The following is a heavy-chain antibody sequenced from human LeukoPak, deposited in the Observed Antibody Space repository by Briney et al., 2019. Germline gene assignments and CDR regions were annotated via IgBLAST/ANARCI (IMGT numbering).Heavy chain of an antibody. CDR3: ANHHYDILTGYYMVGYYFDY. D-gene: IGHD3-9*01. J-gene: IGHJ4*02. V-gene: IGHV3-48*04. CDR1: GFTLSSYA. CDR2: ISSSGSTI. Sequence: GGSLRLSCAASGFTLSSYAMSWVRQGPGKGLEWVSYISSSGSTIYYADSVKGRFTISRDNAKNSLYLQMNSLRAEDTAVYYCANHHYDILTGYYMVGYYFDYWGQGTLVTVSS.